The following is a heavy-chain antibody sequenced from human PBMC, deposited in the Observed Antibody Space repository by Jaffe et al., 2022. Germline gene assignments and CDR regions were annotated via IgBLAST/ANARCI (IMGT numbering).Heavy chain of an antibody. CDR2: IYTSGST. CDR1: GGSISSGSYY. J-gene: IGHJ3*02. V-gene: IGHV4-61*02. D-gene: IGHD4-17*01. CDR3: ARAGDYGDYIDAFDI. Sequence: QVQLQESGPGLVKPSQTLSLTCTVSGGSISSGSYYWSWIRQPAGKGLEWIGRIYTSGSTNYNPSLKSRVTISVDTSKNQFSLKLSSVTAADTAVYYCARAGDYGDYIDAFDIWGQGTMVTVSS.